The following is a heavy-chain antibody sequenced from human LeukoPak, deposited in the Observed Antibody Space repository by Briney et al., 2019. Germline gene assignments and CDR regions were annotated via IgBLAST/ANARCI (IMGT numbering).Heavy chain of an antibody. V-gene: IGHV1-18*01. J-gene: IGHJ4*02. CDR2: ISAYNGNT. D-gene: IGHD4-17*01. CDR1: GYTFTSYG. CDR3: AREAYGTYFDY. Sequence: ASVKVSCKASGYTFTSYGISWVRQAPGQGREWTGWISAYNGNTNYAQKLQGRVTMTTDTSTGTAYMELRSLRPDDTAVYYCAREAYGTYFDYWGQGTLVTVSS.